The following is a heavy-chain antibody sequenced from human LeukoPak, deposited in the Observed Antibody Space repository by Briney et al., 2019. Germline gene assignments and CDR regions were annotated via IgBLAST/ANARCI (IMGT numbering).Heavy chain of an antibody. J-gene: IGHJ4*02. CDR2: IYFSGST. Sequence: PSETLSLTCTVSGGSISSSPYYWGWIRQPPGKGLEWIGSIYFSGSTYYNPPLKSRVTISVDTSKNQFSLKLSSVTAADTALYYCARDRAAIGHFDSWGQGTLVTVSS. CDR3: ARDRAAIGHFDS. V-gene: IGHV4-39*07. D-gene: IGHD6-13*01. CDR1: GGSISSSPYY.